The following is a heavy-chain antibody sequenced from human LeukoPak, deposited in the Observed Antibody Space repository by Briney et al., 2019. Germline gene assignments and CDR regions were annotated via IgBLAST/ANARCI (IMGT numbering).Heavy chain of an antibody. CDR3: ARANLVVVPTAIYYYGMDV. V-gene: IGHV4-4*02. Sequence: SETLSLTCAVSGGSISSSNWWTWVRQPPGKGLEWIGEIIHSGSTNYNPSLKRRVTISVDKSKNQFSLKLSSVSAADTAVYYCARANLVVVPTAIYYYGMDVWGKGTTVTVSS. D-gene: IGHD2-2*01. CDR1: GGSISSSNW. J-gene: IGHJ6*04. CDR2: IIHSGST.